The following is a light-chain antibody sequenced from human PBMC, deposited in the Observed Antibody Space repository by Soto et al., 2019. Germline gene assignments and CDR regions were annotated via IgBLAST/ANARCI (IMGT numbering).Light chain of an antibody. CDR1: SSDVGGYNY. Sequence: QSALTQPASVSGSPGQSITISCTGTSSDVGGYNYVSWYQQHPGKAPKLIIYEVSNRPSGVSNRFSGPKSGNTASLTISGLQAEDEADYSCNSYTSKSTGVFGTGTKLTVL. J-gene: IGLJ1*01. CDR2: EVS. CDR3: NSYTSKSTGV. V-gene: IGLV2-14*01.